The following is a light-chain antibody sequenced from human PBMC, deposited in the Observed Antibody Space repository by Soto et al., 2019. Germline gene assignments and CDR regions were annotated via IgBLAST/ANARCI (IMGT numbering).Light chain of an antibody. CDR2: AAS. V-gene: IGKV1-39*01. CDR3: QQSYSALT. Sequence: IQMTQPPSSLSASVGDRVTITCRASQSISSYLNWYQQKPGKAPKLLIYAASSLQSGVPSRFSGSGSGTDFTLTISSLQPEDFATYYCQQSYSALTFGGGTKVEIK. J-gene: IGKJ4*01. CDR1: QSISSY.